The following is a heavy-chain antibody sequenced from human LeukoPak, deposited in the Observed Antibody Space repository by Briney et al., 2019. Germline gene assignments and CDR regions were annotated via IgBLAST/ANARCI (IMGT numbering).Heavy chain of an antibody. V-gene: IGHV4-34*01. CDR3: ARGRVSSSTWYSTYYYYFYMDV. J-gene: IGHJ6*03. Sequence: SETLSLTCAVYGGSFSGYYWSWIRQPPGKGLEWIGEINHSGSTNYNPSLKSRVTISVDTSKNLFSLRLRSVTAADTAVYFCARGRVSSSTWYSTYYYYFYMDVWGKGATVTVSS. CDR1: GGSFSGYY. D-gene: IGHD4-11*01. CDR2: INHSGST.